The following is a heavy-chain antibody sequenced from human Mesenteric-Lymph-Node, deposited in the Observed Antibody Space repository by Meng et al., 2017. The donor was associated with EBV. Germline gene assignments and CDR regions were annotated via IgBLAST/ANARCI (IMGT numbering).Heavy chain of an antibody. CDR1: GGSFSGYY. CDR2: INHSGST. D-gene: IGHD5-12*01. CDR3: ASALPGLPHDS. V-gene: IGHV4-34*02. Sequence: QVHTTQWREGIVTPSETLSLPCAVYGGSFSGYYWTWICRPPGKGLEWIGEINHSGSTNYNPSLKSRVIISVDTSKNQFSLKLSSVTAADTAVYYCASALPGLPHDSWGQGTLVTVSS. J-gene: IGHJ4*02.